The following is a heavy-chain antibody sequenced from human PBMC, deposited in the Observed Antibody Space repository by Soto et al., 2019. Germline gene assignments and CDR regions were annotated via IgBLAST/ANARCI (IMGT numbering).Heavy chain of an antibody. CDR3: ARGSYGDFDY. V-gene: IGHV4-59*01. Sequence: SETLSLTCTVSGGSISSYYWSWIRQPPGKGLEWIGYIYYSGSTNYNPSLKSRVTISVDTSKNQFSLKLSSVTAADTAVYYCARGSYGDFDYWGQGTLVTVSS. J-gene: IGHJ4*02. CDR1: GGSISSYY. CDR2: IYYSGST. D-gene: IGHD6-6*01.